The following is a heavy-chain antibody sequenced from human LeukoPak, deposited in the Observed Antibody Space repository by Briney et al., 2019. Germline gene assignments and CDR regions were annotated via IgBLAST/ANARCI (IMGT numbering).Heavy chain of an antibody. Sequence: WGSLRLSCAASGFTFSSYWMSWVRQAPGKGLEWVANIKQDGSEKYYVDSVKGRFTISRDNAKNSLYLQMNSLSAEDTAVYYCARHHLSSSTRFDYWGQGTLVTVSS. CDR1: GFTFSSYW. J-gene: IGHJ4*02. CDR2: IKQDGSEK. CDR3: ARHHLSSSTRFDY. D-gene: IGHD6-6*01. V-gene: IGHV3-7*01.